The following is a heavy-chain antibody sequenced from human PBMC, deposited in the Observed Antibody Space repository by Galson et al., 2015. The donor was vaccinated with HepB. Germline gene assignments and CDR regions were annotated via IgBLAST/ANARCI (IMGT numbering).Heavy chain of an antibody. V-gene: IGHV3-11*01. CDR3: ARVGSSGWYQTYYIDY. CDR1: GFTFSVYD. CDR2: ISNSGRTI. Sequence: SLRLSCAASGFTFSVYDMTWIRQAPGKGLEWVSNISNSGRTIYYADSVKGRFTISRDNAKNSLYLQMNSLRAEDTAVFYCARVGSSGWYQTYYIDYWGQGTLVTVSS. J-gene: IGHJ4*02. D-gene: IGHD6-19*01.